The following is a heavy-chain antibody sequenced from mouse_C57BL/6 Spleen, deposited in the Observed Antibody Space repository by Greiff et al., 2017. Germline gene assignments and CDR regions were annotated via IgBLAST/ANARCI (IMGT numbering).Heavy chain of an antibody. CDR2: INPNNGGT. D-gene: IGHD1-1*01. Sequence: VQLKQSGPELVKPGASVKISCKASGYTFTDYYMNWVKQSHGKSLEWIGDINPNNGGTSYNQKFKGKATLTVDKSSSTAYMELRSLTSEDSAVYYCALITTVVATDYFDYWGQGTTLTVSS. V-gene: IGHV1-26*01. CDR1: GYTFTDYY. J-gene: IGHJ2*01. CDR3: ALITTVVATDYFDY.